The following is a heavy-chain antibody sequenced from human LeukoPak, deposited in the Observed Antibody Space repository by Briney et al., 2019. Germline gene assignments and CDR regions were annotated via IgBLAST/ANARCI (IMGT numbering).Heavy chain of an antibody. D-gene: IGHD3-10*02. Sequence: GGSLRLSCAASGFTFSSYGMSWVRQAPGKGLEWVSGITSSGGSTYYADSVKGRLTISRDNAKNSLYLQMNSLRAEDTAVYYCAELGITMIGGVWGKGTTVTISS. CDR3: AELGITMIGGV. CDR1: GFTFSSYG. CDR2: ITSSGGST. V-gene: IGHV3-23*01. J-gene: IGHJ6*04.